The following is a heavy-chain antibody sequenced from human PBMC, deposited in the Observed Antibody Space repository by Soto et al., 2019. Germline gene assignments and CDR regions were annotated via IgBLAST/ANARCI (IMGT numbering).Heavy chain of an antibody. J-gene: IGHJ4*02. CDR3: ARFPFLSRGVAVAGPDY. CDR2: IDPSDSYT. V-gene: IGHV5-10-1*01. D-gene: IGHD6-19*01. Sequence: EVQLVQSGAEVKKPGESLRISCKGSGYSSTSYWISWVRQMPGKGLEWMGRIDPSDSYTNYSPSFQGHVTISADKSISTAYLQWSSLKASDTAMYYCARFPFLSRGVAVAGPDYWGQGTLVTVSS. CDR1: GYSSTSYW.